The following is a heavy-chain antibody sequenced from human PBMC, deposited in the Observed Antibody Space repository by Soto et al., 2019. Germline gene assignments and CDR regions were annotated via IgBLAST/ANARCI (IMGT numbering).Heavy chain of an antibody. CDR1: GGSISSGGYY. D-gene: IGHD3-3*01. J-gene: IGHJ5*02. CDR3: ARGGVIMGWFDP. CDR2: IYYSGST. V-gene: IGHV4-31*03. Sequence: QVQLQESGPGLVKPSQTLSLTCTVSGGSISSGGYYWSWIRQHPGKGLAWIGSIYYSGSTYYNPSLKSRVTISVDTSKNQFSLKLSSVTAADTAVYYCARGGVIMGWFDPWGQGTLVTVSS.